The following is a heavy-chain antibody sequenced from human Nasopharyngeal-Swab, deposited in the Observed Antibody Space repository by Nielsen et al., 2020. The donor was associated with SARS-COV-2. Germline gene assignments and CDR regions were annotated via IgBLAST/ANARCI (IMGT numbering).Heavy chain of an antibody. CDR1: GFTFDDYA. CDR2: ISWNSGSI. CDR3: AKDTFHYYSDYYGMDV. Sequence: GGSLRLPCAASGFTFDDYAMHWVRQAPGKGLEWVSGISWNSGSIGYADSVKGRFTISRDNAKNSLYLQMNSLRAEDTALYYCAKDTFHYYSDYYGMDVWGQGTTVTVSS. V-gene: IGHV3-9*01. J-gene: IGHJ6*02. D-gene: IGHD3-10*01.